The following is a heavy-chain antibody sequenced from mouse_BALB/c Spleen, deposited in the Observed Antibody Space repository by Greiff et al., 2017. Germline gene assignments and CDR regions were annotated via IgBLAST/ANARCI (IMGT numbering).Heavy chain of an antibody. CDR1: GFAFSSYD. D-gene: IGHD2-2*01. CDR3: ASDGYDGWFAY. V-gene: IGHV5-12-1*01. J-gene: IGHJ3*01. Sequence: EVKVVESGGGLVKPGGSLKLSCAASGFAFSSYDMSWVRQTPEKRLEWVAYISSGGGSTYYPDTVKGRFTISRDNAKNTLYLQMSSLKSEDTAMYYCASDGYDGWFAYWGQGTLVTVSA. CDR2: ISSGGGST.